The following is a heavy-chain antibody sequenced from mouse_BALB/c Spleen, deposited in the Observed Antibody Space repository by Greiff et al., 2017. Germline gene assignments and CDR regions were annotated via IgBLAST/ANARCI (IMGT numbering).Heavy chain of an antibody. CDR3: ATGDGYDGAWFAY. Sequence: QVQLQQSGAELARPGASVKLSCKASGYTFTSYWMQWVKQRPGQGLEWIGAIYPGDGDTRYTQKFKGKATLTADKSSSTAYMQLSSLASEDSAVYYCATGDGYDGAWFAYWGQGTLVTVSA. D-gene: IGHD2-2*01. V-gene: IGHV1-87*01. J-gene: IGHJ3*01. CDR1: GYTFTSYW. CDR2: IYPGDGDT.